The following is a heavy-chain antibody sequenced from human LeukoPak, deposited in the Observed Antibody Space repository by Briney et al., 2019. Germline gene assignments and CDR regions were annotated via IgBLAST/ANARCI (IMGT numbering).Heavy chain of an antibody. CDR3: ARVRYSSSWYHYFDY. CDR2: IKQDGSEK. J-gene: IGHJ4*02. CDR1: GFTFSSYW. Sequence: GGSLRLSCAASGFTFSSYWMSWVRQAPGKGLEWVANIKQDGSEKYYVDSVKGRFTISRDNAKNSLYLQMNSLRAEDTAVYYCARVRYSSSWYHYFDYWGQGTLVTVSS. V-gene: IGHV3-7*01. D-gene: IGHD6-13*01.